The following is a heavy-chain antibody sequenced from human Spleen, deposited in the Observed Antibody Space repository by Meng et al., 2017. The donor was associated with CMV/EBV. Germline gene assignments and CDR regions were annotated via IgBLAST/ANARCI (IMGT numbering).Heavy chain of an antibody. CDR1: GFTFSNYG. V-gene: IGHV3-30*02. CDR3: AKDTGKGDY. J-gene: IGHJ4*02. D-gene: IGHD1-14*01. Sequence: GQWGRSGGGVGQPGGSLSLSCAASGFTFSNYGMHWVRQTPGKGLEWVAFILYDGSNKYCADSVKGRFTVSRDNSKSILYLQMSSLRAEDTGVYYCAKDTGKGDYWGQGTLVTVSS. CDR2: ILYDGSNK.